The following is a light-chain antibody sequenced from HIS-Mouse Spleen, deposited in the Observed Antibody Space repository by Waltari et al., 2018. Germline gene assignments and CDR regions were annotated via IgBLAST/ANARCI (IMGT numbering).Light chain of an antibody. CDR3: SSYTSSSTLV. Sequence: QSALTQPASVSGSPGQSLTISCTGTSSDVGGYTYVSWYQQHPGKAPKLMIYEVSNRPSGVSNRFSGSKSGNTASLTISGLRAEDEADYYCSSYTSSSTLVFGGGTKLTVL. CDR1: SSDVGGYTY. J-gene: IGLJ3*02. CDR2: EVS. V-gene: IGLV2-14*01.